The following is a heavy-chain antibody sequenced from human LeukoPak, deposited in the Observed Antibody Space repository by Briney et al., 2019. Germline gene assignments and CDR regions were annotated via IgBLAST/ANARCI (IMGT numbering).Heavy chain of an antibody. CDR2: IIPIFGTA. V-gene: IGHV1-69*01. CDR1: GGIFSSYA. D-gene: IGHD2-8*02. Sequence: SVKVSCKASGGIFSSYAISWVRQAPGQGLEWMGGIIPIFGTANYAQKFQGRVTITADESTSTAYMELSSLRSEDTAVYYCARGVEAHCTAGVCYFAVFDIWGQGTMVTVSS. J-gene: IGHJ3*02. CDR3: ARGVEAHCTAGVCYFAVFDI.